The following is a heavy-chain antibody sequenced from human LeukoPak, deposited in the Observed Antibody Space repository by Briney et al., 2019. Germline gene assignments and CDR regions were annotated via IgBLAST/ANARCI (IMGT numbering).Heavy chain of an antibody. CDR2: ISAYNGNT. CDR1: GYTFTSYG. CDR3: ARDWGYYDSSGYSLFDY. J-gene: IGHJ4*02. Sequence: GASVKVSCKASGYTFTSYGISWVRQAPGQGLEWMGWISAYNGNTNYAQKIQGRVTMTTDTSTSTAYMELRSLRSDDTAVYYCARDWGYYDSSGYSLFDYWGQGTLVTVSS. V-gene: IGHV1-18*01. D-gene: IGHD3-22*01.